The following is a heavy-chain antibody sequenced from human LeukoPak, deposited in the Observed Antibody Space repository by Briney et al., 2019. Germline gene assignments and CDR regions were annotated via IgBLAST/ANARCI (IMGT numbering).Heavy chain of an antibody. CDR2: IIPIFDIA. CDR3: ARDMGDGGYNYGMDV. Sequence: SVKVSCKASGGTFSTNAISWVRQAPGQGLEWMGRIIPIFDIANYAQKLQGRVTITADKSTSTAYMELSSLRSEDTAGYYCARDMGDGGYNYGMDVWGQGTTVTVSS. CDR1: GGTFSTNA. V-gene: IGHV1-69*04. D-gene: IGHD3-10*01. J-gene: IGHJ6*02.